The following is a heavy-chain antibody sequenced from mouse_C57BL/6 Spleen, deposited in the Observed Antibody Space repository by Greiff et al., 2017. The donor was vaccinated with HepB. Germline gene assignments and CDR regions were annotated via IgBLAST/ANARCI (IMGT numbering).Heavy chain of an antibody. CDR3: YYGSSPYYAMDY. CDR2: IYPGDGDT. Sequence: VQLQQSGAELVKPGASVKISCKASGYAFSSYWMNWVKQRPGKGLEWIGQIYPGDGDTNYNGKFKGKATLTADKSSSTAYMQLSSLNSEDSAVYFCYYGSSPYYAMDYWGQRTSVTVSS. D-gene: IGHD1-1*01. J-gene: IGHJ4*01. CDR1: GYAFSSYW. V-gene: IGHV1-80*01.